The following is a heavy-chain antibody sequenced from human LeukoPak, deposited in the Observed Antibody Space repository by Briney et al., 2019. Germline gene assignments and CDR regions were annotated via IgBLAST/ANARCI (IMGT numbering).Heavy chain of an antibody. CDR1: GFTFSSYG. J-gene: IGHJ4*02. V-gene: IGHV3-23*01. CDR2: ISGSGGST. Sequence: GGSLRLSCAASGFTFSSYGMSWVRQAPGKGLEWVSAISGSGGSTYYADSVKGRFTISRDNSKNTLYLQMNSLRAEDTAVYYCAKGGKQWLGKYYFDYWGQGTLVTVSS. CDR3: AKGGKQWLGKYYFDY. D-gene: IGHD6-19*01.